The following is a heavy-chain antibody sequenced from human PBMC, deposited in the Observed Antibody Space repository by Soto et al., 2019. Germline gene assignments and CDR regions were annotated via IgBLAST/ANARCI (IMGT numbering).Heavy chain of an antibody. V-gene: IGHV6-1*01. CDR2: TFYRSKWYN. D-gene: IGHD3-9*01. CDR3: ARAGSTMFRLVPPTHD. CDR1: GESVSSNSAA. Sequence: SQTLSLTCAISGESVSSNSAAWNWIRQSPSRGLEWLGRTFYRSKWYNDYAVSVKSRVSINPDTSKNQFSLQLNSVTPEDTAVYFCARAGSTMFRLVPPTHDWGPGTLVTVSS. J-gene: IGHJ4*02.